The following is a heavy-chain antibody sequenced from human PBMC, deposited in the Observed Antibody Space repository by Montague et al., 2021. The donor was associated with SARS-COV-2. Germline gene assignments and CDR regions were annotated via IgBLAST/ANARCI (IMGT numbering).Heavy chain of an antibody. CDR3: ARVGRQQLVRLSGMDV. Sequence: SETLSLTCTVSGGSISSSSYYWGWIRQPPGKGLEWIGSIYYSGSTYYKPSLKSRVTISVDTSKNQFSLKLSSVTAADTAAYYCARVGRQQLVRLSGMDVWGQGTTVTVSS. V-gene: IGHV4-39*07. D-gene: IGHD6-13*01. CDR1: GGSISSSSYY. J-gene: IGHJ6*02. CDR2: IYYSGST.